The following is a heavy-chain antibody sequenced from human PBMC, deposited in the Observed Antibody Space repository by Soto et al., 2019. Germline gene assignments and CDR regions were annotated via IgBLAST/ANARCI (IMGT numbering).Heavy chain of an antibody. CDR1: GGSIKTGDYY. CDR3: ARNYYDSIWGSYRIFDH. V-gene: IGHV4-30-4*01. D-gene: IGHD3-16*02. CDR2: IYNSGST. J-gene: IGHJ4*02. Sequence: QVQLQDSCPGLVKPSPTLSLTCTVSGGSIKTGDYYWTWIRQPPVKGLEWLGYIYNSGSTNYNPSPMSRLSMSVDTSRNQFSLTLASVTIAATAVYYCARNYYDSIWGSYRIFDHCGQGALVTVSS.